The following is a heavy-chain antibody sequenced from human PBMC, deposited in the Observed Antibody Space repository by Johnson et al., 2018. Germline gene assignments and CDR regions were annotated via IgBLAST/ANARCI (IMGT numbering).Heavy chain of an antibody. V-gene: IGHV4-34*01. CDR1: GGSFSGYY. CDR2: INHSGSA. J-gene: IGHJ6*02. D-gene: IGHD5-12*01. Sequence: QVQLQQWGAGLLKPSETLSLICAVSGGSFSGYYWSWIRQPPGKGLEWIGEINHSGSANYNPSLKSRVTITVDPSKNQFSLKLSSRTATDTVVYYCAGIGYSYYDLLGYGMDVWGQGTTVIVSS. CDR3: AGIGYSYYDLLGYGMDV.